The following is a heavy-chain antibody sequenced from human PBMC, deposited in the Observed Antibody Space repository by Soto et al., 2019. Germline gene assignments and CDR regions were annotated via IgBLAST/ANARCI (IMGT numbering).Heavy chain of an antibody. D-gene: IGHD6-13*01. CDR3: ERISSCFLYYYYGMDV. J-gene: IGHJ6*02. V-gene: IGHV4-34*01. Sequence: SETLSLTCAVYGGSFSGYYWSWIRQPPGKGLEWIGEINHSGSTNYNPSLKSRVTISVDTSKNQFSLKLSSVTAADTAVYYCERISSCFLYYYYGMDVWGQGTTVT. CDR1: GGSFSGYY. CDR2: INHSGST.